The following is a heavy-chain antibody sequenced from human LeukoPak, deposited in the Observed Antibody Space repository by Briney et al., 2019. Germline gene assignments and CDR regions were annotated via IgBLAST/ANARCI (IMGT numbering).Heavy chain of an antibody. D-gene: IGHD3-10*01. J-gene: IGHJ4*02. CDR3: AKGYGSGSYIFDY. V-gene: IGHV3-30*18. Sequence: HSGRSLRLSCAASGFTFNNYGMHWLRQAPGKGLEWVALISYDGSNKYYADSVKGRFTISRDNSKNTLYLQMNSLRGEDTAVYYCAKGYGSGSYIFDYWGQGTLVTVSS. CDR1: GFTFNNYG. CDR2: ISYDGSNK.